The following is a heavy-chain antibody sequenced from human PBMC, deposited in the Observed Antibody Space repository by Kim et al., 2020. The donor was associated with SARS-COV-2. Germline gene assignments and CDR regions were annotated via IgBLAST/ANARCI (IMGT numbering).Heavy chain of an antibody. V-gene: IGHV3-66*01. J-gene: IGHJ4*02. D-gene: IGHD3-16*02. CDR1: GFTVSSNY. CDR2: IYSGGST. Sequence: GGSLRLSCAASGFTVSSNYMSWVRQAPGKGLEWVSVIYSGGSTYYADSVKGRFTISRDNSKNTLYLQMNSLRAEDTAVYYCATHGGAFRRLGELSSDYWGQGTLVTVSS. CDR3: ATHGGAFRRLGELSSDY.